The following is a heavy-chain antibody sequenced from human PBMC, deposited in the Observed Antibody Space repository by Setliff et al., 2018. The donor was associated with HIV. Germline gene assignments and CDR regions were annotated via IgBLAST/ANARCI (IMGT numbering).Heavy chain of an antibody. D-gene: IGHD2-21*02. CDR3: ARHVLVTRNVRYFDY. J-gene: IGHJ4*02. CDR2: IFPGDSDA. CDR1: GYSFTSNW. Sequence: PGESLKIPCKCPGYSFTSNWIGWVRHMPGKGLEWMGIIFPGDSDARYSQSFQGQVTISADKSSNTAYLQWSSLKASDTAMYYCARHVLVTRNVRYFDYWGQGTLVTAPQ. V-gene: IGHV5-51*01.